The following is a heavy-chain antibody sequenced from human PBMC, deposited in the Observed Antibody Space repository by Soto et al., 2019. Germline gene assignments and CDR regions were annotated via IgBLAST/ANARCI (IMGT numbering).Heavy chain of an antibody. J-gene: IGHJ6*02. V-gene: IGHV4-31*03. D-gene: IGHD3-10*01. CDR1: VVSISSGCYY. CDR2: IYYSGST. CDR3: ARDKCYYRSGKDAMDL. Sequence: PSETLSLTCTFSVVSISSGCYYCTWIRQHPWKGLEWIGYIYYSGSTYYNPSLKSRVTISVDTSKNQFSLKLSSVTAADTTAYYWARDKCYYRSGKDAMDLWGQGTRVTVSS.